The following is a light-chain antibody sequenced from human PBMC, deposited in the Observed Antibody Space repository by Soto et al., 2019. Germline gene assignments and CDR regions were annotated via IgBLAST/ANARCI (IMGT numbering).Light chain of an antibody. V-gene: IGKV1-5*01. J-gene: IGKJ1*01. CDR1: QSISSW. CDR3: QQYNSYPWT. Sequence: DIQMTQSPSTLSASVGDRVTITCRASQSISSWLAWYQQKPGKAPKILIYDASSLESGVPSRFSGSGSGTEFTITISSLQPDDFATYYFQQYNSYPWTFGQGTKVEIK. CDR2: DAS.